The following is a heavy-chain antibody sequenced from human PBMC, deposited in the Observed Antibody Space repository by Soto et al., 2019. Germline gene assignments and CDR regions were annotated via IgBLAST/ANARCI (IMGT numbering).Heavy chain of an antibody. CDR2: IYSDGTT. D-gene: IGHD2-21*01. CDR3: ASVDVVAIPGLRDW. CDR1: GFNVRSNY. J-gene: IGHJ4*02. Sequence: EMQLVESGGGLVLPGGSLRLSCVVSGFNVRSNYMNWVRQAPGKGLQWVSVIYSDGTTHYADSVKGRFTISRDDSKNTLFLQMNSLRVDDTAMYYCASVDVVAIPGLRDWWGQGTLVTVSS. V-gene: IGHV3-66*01.